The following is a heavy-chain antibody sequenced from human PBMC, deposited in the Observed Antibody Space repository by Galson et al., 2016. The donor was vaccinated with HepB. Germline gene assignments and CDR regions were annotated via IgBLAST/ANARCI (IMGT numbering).Heavy chain of an antibody. V-gene: IGHV3-30*04. Sequence: SLRLSCAASGFTFSSYTLHWVRQAPGKGLEWVAVISYDGNKKDYADSVKGRFTISRDNSKKTVYLQMNSLRAEDAAVYYCARGHDRYRSGWYPPLGYYGMDVWGQGTTVIVSS. CDR3: ARGHDRYRSGWYPPLGYYGMDV. CDR1: GFTFSSYT. D-gene: IGHD6-19*01. CDR2: ISYDGNKK. J-gene: IGHJ6*02.